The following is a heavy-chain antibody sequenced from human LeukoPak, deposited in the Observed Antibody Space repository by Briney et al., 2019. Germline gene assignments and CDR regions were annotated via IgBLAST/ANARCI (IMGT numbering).Heavy chain of an antibody. Sequence: SETLSLTCTVSGGSISSYYWSWIRQPPGKGLEWIGYIYYSGSTNYNPSLKSRVTISVDTSKNQFSLKLSSVTAADTAVYYCARVPPDYYDSSGYHFDYWGQGTLVTVSS. J-gene: IGHJ4*02. D-gene: IGHD3-22*01. CDR2: IYYSGST. V-gene: IGHV4-59*01. CDR1: GGSISSYY. CDR3: ARVPPDYYDSSGYHFDY.